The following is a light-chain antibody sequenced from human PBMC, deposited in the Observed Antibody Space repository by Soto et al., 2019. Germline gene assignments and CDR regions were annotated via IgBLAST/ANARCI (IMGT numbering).Light chain of an antibody. CDR2: GNS. Sequence: QSVLTQPPSVSGAPGQRVTISCTGSSSNIGAGYDVHWYQQLPGTAPKLLIYGNSNRPSGVPDRFSGSKSGTSASLAITGLQAEDEADYYCQSYDSSLSVVVCGGTKVTVL. V-gene: IGLV1-40*01. J-gene: IGLJ2*01. CDR3: QSYDSSLSVV. CDR1: SSNIGAGYD.